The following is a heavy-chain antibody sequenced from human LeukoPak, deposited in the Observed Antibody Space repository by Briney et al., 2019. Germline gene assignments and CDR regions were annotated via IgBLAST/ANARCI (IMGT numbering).Heavy chain of an antibody. CDR1: GGSITTTDFD. CDR2: ISSSGKA. V-gene: IGHV4-39*01. D-gene: IGHD1-26*01. J-gene: IGHJ4*02. CDR3: ARFKGGTGFDY. Sequence: PSETLSLTCAVSGGSITTTDFDWAWIRQPPGQGFEWLATISSSGKAYYYPSLMSRVTISLDTSKNQFSLDVTSVTAADSGLFYCARFKGGTGFDYWGRGILVIVS.